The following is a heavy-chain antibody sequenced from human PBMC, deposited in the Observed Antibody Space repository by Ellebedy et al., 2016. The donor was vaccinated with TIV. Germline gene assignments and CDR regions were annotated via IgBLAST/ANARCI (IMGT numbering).Heavy chain of an antibody. V-gene: IGHV3-74*01. CDR2: INGDGSFT. CDR3: AGDTGCCSGGSCQSCNWFDP. J-gene: IGHJ5*02. CDR1: ENTFSTYW. Sequence: PGGSLRLSCAASENTFSTYWMHWVRQVPGKGLLWVSRINGDGSFTIYADSVKGRFTVSRDNAKNTLYLQMNSLRAEDTALYFCAGDTGCCSGGSCQSCNWFDPWGQGTLVTVSS. D-gene: IGHD2-15*01.